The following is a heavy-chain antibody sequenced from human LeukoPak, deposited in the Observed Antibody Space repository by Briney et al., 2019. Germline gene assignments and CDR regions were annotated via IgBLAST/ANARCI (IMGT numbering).Heavy chain of an antibody. V-gene: IGHV1-69*01. J-gene: IGHJ4*02. CDR2: IIPIFGTA. CDR1: GGTFSSYA. D-gene: IGHD2-15*01. CDR3: ARGLSCSGGSCYPYYFDY. Sequence: GSSVKVSCKASGGTFSSYAISWVRQAPGQGLEWMGGIIPIFGTANYAQKFQGRVTITADESTSTAYMELSSLRSEDTAVYCCARGLSCSGGSCYPYYFDYWGQGTLVTVSS.